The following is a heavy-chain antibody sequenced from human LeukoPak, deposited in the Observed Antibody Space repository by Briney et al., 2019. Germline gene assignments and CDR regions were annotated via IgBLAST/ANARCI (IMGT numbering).Heavy chain of an antibody. V-gene: IGHV1-18*01. CDR1: GYTFTNYG. CDR2: INAYNGNT. CDR3: ARDPGDYYDSSGDNWDWFDP. Sequence: ASVKVSCKASGYTFTNYGISWVRQAPGQGLEWMGWINAYNGNTNYAQKLQGRVTMTTDTSTSTAYMELRSLRSDDTAVYYCARDPGDYYDSSGDNWDWFDPWGQGTLVTVSS. D-gene: IGHD3-22*01. J-gene: IGHJ5*02.